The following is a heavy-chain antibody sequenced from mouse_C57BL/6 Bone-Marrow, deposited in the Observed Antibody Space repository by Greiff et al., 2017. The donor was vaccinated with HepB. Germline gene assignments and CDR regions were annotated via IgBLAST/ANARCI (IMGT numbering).Heavy chain of an antibody. J-gene: IGHJ3*02. Sequence: EVKLMESGGGLVQPTGSLKLSCAASGFTFHTYAMNWVSQAPGKGLEWVARIRSKSSNYATYYADSVKDRFTISRDDSQSRLYLQMNNLKTEYTAMYYFVREPEITTWGQGTLVTVSA. V-gene: IGHV10-3*01. D-gene: IGHD1-1*01. CDR3: VREPEITT. CDR2: IRSKSSNYAT. CDR1: GFTFHTYA.